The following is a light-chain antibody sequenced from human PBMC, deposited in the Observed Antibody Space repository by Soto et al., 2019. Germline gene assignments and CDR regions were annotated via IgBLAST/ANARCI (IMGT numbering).Light chain of an antibody. CDR3: QSYDNSLSGVV. J-gene: IGLJ2*01. Sequence: QSVLTQPPSVSGAPGQRVTISCTGSSSSIGAGFGVHWYQQLPGAAPRLLIYANTNRPSGVPDRFSGSQSGTSASLAITGLQAEDEADYYCQSYDNSLSGVVFGGGTKLTVL. V-gene: IGLV1-40*01. CDR2: ANT. CDR1: SSSIGAGFG.